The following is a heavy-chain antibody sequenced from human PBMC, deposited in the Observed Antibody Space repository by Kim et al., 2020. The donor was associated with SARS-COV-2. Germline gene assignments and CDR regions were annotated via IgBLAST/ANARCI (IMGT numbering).Heavy chain of an antibody. CDR3: ARVMYYDSSGYYHGFDY. D-gene: IGHD3-22*01. Sequence: ASVKVSCKASGYTFTSYGISWVRQAPGQGLEWMGWISAYNGNTNYAQKLQGRVTMTTDTSTSTAYMELRSLRSDDTAVYYCARVMYYDSSGYYHGFDYWGQGTLVPVSS. V-gene: IGHV1-18*01. J-gene: IGHJ4*02. CDR1: GYTFTSYG. CDR2: ISAYNGNT.